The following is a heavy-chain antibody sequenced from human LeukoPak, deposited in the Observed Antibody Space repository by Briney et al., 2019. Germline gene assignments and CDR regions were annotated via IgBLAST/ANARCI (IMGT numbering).Heavy chain of an antibody. CDR3: ARLTQY. CDR2: INPSGGST. Sequence: ASVKVSCKASGYTFSKYYMHWVRQAPGQGLEWMGIINPSGGSTSYAQRFQGRVTMTRDTSISTAYMELSRLRSDDTAVYYCARLTQYWGQGTLVTVSS. J-gene: IGHJ4*02. V-gene: IGHV1-46*01. CDR1: GYTFSKYY.